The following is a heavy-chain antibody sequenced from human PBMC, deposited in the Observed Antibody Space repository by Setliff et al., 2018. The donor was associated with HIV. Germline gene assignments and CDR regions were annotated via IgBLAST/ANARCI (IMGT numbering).Heavy chain of an antibody. CDR1: GGTFSSYA. CDR3: AIKLGYCSGGSCYSDY. J-gene: IGHJ4*02. D-gene: IGHD2-15*01. Sequence: SVKVSCKASGGTFSSYAISWVRQAPGQGLEWMGGIIPILGIANYAQKFQGRVTITADKSTSTAYMELSSLRSEDTAVYYCAIKLGYCSGGSCYSDYWGQGTLVTVSS. V-gene: IGHV1-69*10. CDR2: IIPILGIA.